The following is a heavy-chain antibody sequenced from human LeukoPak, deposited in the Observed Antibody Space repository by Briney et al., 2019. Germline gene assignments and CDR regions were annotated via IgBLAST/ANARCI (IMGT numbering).Heavy chain of an antibody. D-gene: IGHD3-22*01. CDR3: ARRLRRTSVVVFDY. Sequence: SGPTLVKPTQTLTLTCTFSGFSLSTSGVGVGWIRQPPGKALEWLALIYWNDDKRYSPSLKSRLTITKDTSKNQVVLTMTNMDPVDTATYYCARRLRRTSVVVFDYWGQGTLVTVSS. CDR1: GFSLSTSGVG. CDR2: IYWNDDK. V-gene: IGHV2-5*01. J-gene: IGHJ4*02.